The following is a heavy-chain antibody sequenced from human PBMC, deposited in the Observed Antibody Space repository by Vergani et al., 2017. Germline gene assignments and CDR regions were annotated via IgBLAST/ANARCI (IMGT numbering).Heavy chain of an antibody. CDR1: GGSISSGGYY. CDR3: ARERPLYDILTGRIFPIFDY. D-gene: IGHD3-9*01. V-gene: IGHV4-31*03. J-gene: IGHJ4*02. Sequence: QVQLQESGPGLVKPSQTLSLTCTVSGGSISSGGYYWSWIRQHPGKGLEWIGYIYYSGSTYYNPSLKSRVTISVDTSKNQFSLKLSSVTAADTAVYYCARERPLYDILTGRIFPIFDYWGQGTLVTVSS. CDR2: IYYSGST.